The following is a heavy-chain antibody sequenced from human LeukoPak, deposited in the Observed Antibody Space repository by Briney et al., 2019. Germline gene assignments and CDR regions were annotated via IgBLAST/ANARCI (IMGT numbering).Heavy chain of an antibody. V-gene: IGHV3-23*01. CDR2: ISGSGGST. J-gene: IGHJ4*02. D-gene: IGHD5-12*01. CDR1: GLTFKSYA. CDR3: AKDNQYSGYDGRDY. Sequence: GGSLRLSCAASGLTFKSYALRWVRQAPGKGLEWVSTISGSGGSTYYADSVKGRFTISRDNSKNRVYLQMDSLRVEDTALYYCAKDNQYSGYDGRDYWGQGTLVIVSS.